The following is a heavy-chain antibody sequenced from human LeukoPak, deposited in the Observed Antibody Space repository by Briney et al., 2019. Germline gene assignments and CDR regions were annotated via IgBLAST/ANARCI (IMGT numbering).Heavy chain of an antibody. D-gene: IGHD5-18*01. CDR2: ISGDDGST. J-gene: IGHJ4*02. Sequence: GGSLRLSCAASGFTFSTYAMSWVRQAPGKGLEWVSAISGDDGSTYYADPLKGRFTISRDNSKNTLYLQMNSLRAEDTAVYYCAKDNSQGYTYGFIEQDFWGQGTPVTVSS. V-gene: IGHV3-23*01. CDR1: GFTFSTYA. CDR3: AKDNSQGYTYGFIEQDF.